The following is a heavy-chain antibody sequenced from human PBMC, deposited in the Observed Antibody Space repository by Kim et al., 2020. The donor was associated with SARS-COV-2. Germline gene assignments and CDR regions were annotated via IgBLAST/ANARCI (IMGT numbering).Heavy chain of an antibody. CDR2: VYISAQTT. V-gene: IGHV1-46*01. J-gene: IGHJ1*01. CDR1: GYTFTSYY. D-gene: IGHD4-17*01. Sequence: ASVKVSCKASGYTFTSYYIHWVRQAPGQGLEWMGVVYISAQTTASAHEFQDRVIMTSDTSTSTIYMELSSLTSEDTAVYYCAREFPKDYRCEHWGQGTLV. CDR3: AREFPKDYRCEH.